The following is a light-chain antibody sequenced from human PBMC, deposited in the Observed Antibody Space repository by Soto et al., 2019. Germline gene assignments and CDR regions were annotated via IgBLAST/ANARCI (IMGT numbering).Light chain of an antibody. Sequence: AIRMTQSPSSLSASTGDRVTITCRASQGISSYLAWDQQKPGKAPKLLIYAASTLQSGVPSRFSGSGSGTDFTLTISCLQSEDFATYYCQQYYSYPQAFGQGNKVEIK. CDR3: QQYYSYPQA. V-gene: IGKV1-8*01. J-gene: IGKJ1*01. CDR2: AAS. CDR1: QGISSY.